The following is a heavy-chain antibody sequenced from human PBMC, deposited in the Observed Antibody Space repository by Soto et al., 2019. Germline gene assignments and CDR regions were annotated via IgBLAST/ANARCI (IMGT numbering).Heavy chain of an antibody. D-gene: IGHD2-15*01. J-gene: IGHJ4*02. CDR2: IYYSGST. Sequence: QLQLQESGPGLVKPSETLSLTCTVSGGSISCSSYYWGWIRQPPGKGLEWIGSIYYSGSTYYNPSLKSRVTISVDTSKNQFSLKLSSVTAADTAVYYCAGIVVVAATQLDYWGQGTLVTVSS. V-gene: IGHV4-39*01. CDR1: GGSISCSSYY. CDR3: AGIVVVAATQLDY.